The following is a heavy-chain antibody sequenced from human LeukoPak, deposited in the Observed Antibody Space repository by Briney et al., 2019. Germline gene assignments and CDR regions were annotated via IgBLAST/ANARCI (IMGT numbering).Heavy chain of an antibody. V-gene: IGHV1-18*01. CDR2: ISAYNGNT. J-gene: IGHJ6*02. CDR1: GYTFTSYG. CDR3: AREHWYYYDSSGYPDYYYYGMDV. Sequence: GASVKVSCKASGYTFTSYGISWVRQAPGQGLEWMGWISAYNGNTNYAQKLQGRVTMTTDTSTSTAYMGLRSLRSDDTAVYYCAREHWYYYDSSGYPDYYYYGMDVWGQGTTVTVSS. D-gene: IGHD3-22*01.